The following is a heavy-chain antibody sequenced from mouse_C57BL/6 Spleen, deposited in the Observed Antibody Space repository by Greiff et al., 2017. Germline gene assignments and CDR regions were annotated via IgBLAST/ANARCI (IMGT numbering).Heavy chain of an antibody. Sequence: QLQQSGPELVKPGASVKLSCKASGYTFTSYDINWVKQRPGQGLEWIGWIYPRDGSTKYNEKFKGKATLTVDTSSSTAYMEIQRLTSEDSAVFCGARAEYGSSHWYFDVWGTGTTVTVSS. CDR2: IYPRDGST. CDR1: GYTFTSYD. CDR3: ARAEYGSSHWYFDV. J-gene: IGHJ1*03. D-gene: IGHD1-1*01. V-gene: IGHV1-85*01.